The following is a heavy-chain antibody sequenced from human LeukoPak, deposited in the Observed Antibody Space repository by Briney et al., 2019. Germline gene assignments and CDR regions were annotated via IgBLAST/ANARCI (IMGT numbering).Heavy chain of an antibody. CDR2: ISPYNGNT. CDR3: ARGEYDLLGDY. D-gene: IGHD3-10*01. CDR1: GYTFSSHS. Sequence: ASVKVSFKTSGYTFSSHSMNWVRQAPGQGLEWLGWISPYNGNTKYAQKIQGRATMITDISTSTAYLELRSLTSDDTAVYYCARGEYDLLGDYWGQGTLVTVSS. J-gene: IGHJ4*02. V-gene: IGHV1-18*01.